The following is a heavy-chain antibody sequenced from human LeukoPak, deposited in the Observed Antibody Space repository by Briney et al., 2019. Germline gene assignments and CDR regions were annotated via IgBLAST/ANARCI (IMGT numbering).Heavy chain of an antibody. Sequence: PGGSLRLSCVASGVTLSNHAMSWARQAPGKGLEWVSGISSSGSGGNTYYADSVRDRFTISRDNSKNTLFLQMNSLRAEDTAMYYCARGYSSSWYDWGQGTLVTVSS. CDR3: ARGYSSSWYD. CDR2: ISSSGSGGNT. V-gene: IGHV3-23*01. CDR1: GVTLSNHA. D-gene: IGHD6-13*01. J-gene: IGHJ4*02.